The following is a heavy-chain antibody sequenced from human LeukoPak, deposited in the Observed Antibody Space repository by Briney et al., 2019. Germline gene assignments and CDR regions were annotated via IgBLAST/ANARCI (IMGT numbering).Heavy chain of an antibody. J-gene: IGHJ4*02. CDR3: ARVMSLAGTIPSFDY. V-gene: IGHV4-34*01. Sequence: PSETLXLXXXXXGXXFSGYYWSWIRQPPGKGLEWIGEINHSGSTNYNPSLKSRVTISVDTSKNQFSLELSSVTAADTAVYYCARVMSLAGTIPSFDYWGQGTLVTVSS. D-gene: IGHD6-13*01. CDR1: GXXFSGYY. CDR2: INHSGST.